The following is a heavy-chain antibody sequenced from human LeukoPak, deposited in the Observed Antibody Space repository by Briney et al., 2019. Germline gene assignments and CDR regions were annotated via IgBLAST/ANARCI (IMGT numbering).Heavy chain of an antibody. J-gene: IGHJ4*02. CDR2: VYTSGST. Sequence: PSETLSLTCTVSGGSISSDSYYWTWLRQPAGKGLEWIGRVYTSGSTDFNPSLKSRVSISLDTSKNQFSLKPSSVTAADTAVYYCARGYTYGHGAMFDYWGQGTLVTVSP. CDR1: GGSISSDSYY. D-gene: IGHD5-18*01. CDR3: ARGYTYGHGAMFDY. V-gene: IGHV4-61*02.